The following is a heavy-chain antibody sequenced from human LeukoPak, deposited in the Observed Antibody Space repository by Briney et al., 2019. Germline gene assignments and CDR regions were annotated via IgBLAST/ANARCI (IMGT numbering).Heavy chain of an antibody. CDR1: GFAFSTYW. CDR3: ARELSWSGRDY. V-gene: IGHV3-7*01. CDR2: IKPDGSEK. J-gene: IGHJ4*02. Sequence: GGSLRLSCAASGFAFSTYWVDWVRQAPGKGLEWVANIKPDGSEKNYVDSVKGRFTISIDNAKNSLYLQMNSLRVEDTAVYWCARELSWSGRDYWGQGTLVTVSS. D-gene: IGHD3-3*01.